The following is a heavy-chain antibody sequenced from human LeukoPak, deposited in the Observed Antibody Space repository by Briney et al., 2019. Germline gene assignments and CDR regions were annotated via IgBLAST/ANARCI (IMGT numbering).Heavy chain of an antibody. Sequence: NHGESLKISCKGSGYSFTSYWIGWVRQMPGKGLEWMGIIYPGDSDTRYSPSFQGQVTISADKSISTAYLQWSSLKASDTAMYYCARSPIAAAGTILDYWGQGTLVPVSS. D-gene: IGHD6-13*01. J-gene: IGHJ4*02. CDR2: IYPGDSDT. CDR1: GYSFTSYW. V-gene: IGHV5-51*01. CDR3: ARSPIAAAGTILDY.